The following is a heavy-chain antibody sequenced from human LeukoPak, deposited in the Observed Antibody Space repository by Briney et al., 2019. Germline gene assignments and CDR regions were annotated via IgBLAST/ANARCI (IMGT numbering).Heavy chain of an antibody. D-gene: IGHD2-2*01. CDR3: ARATKEVIVVVPAATLDY. CDR2: ISSSGSTI. CDR1: GFTFSDYY. J-gene: IGHJ4*02. V-gene: IGHV3-11*01. Sequence: PAGSLRLSCAASGFTFSDYYMSWIRQAPGKGLEWVSYISSSGSTIYYADSVKGRFTISRDNAKNSLYLQMNSLRAEDTAVYYCARATKEVIVVVPAATLDYWGQGTLVTVSS.